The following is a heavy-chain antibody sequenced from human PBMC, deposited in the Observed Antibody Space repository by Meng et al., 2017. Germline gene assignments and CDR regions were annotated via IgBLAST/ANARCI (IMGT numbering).Heavy chain of an antibody. V-gene: IGHV3-30*04. D-gene: IGHD5-24*01. CDR3: ARSEMATTCFDY. CDR1: GFTFSCYA. Sequence: QVSLVESGGGVVQPGRSLRLSCEASGFTFSCYAMHWVRQAPGKGLEWVAVISYDGSNKYYADSVKGRFTISRDNSKNTLYLQMNSLRAEDTAVYYCARSEMATTCFDYWGQGTLVTVSS. J-gene: IGHJ4*02. CDR2: ISYDGSNK.